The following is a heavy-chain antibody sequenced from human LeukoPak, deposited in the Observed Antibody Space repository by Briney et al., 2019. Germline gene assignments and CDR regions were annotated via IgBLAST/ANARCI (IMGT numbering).Heavy chain of an antibody. V-gene: IGHV1-18*01. Sequence: ASVKVSCKASGYTFTSYGISWVRQAPGQGLEWMGWISAYNGNTSYAQKLQGRVTMTTDTSTSTAYMELRSLRSDDTAVYYCARSRSTAASYYYYYMDVWGKGTTVTVSS. CDR1: GYTFTSYG. CDR2: ISAYNGNT. CDR3: ARSRSTAASYYYYYMDV. J-gene: IGHJ6*03. D-gene: IGHD2-2*01.